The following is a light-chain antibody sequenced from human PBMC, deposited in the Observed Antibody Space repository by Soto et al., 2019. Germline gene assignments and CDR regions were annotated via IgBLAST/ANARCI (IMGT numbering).Light chain of an antibody. V-gene: IGLV2-14*01. J-gene: IGLJ2*01. CDR1: SRDVGGYNY. CDR2: EVT. Sequence: QSALTQPASVSGSPGQSITISCTGTSRDVGGYNYVSWYQQHPGKAPKPIIYEVTNRPSGVSHRFSGSKSGNTASLTISGLQPEDEADYYCTSYTSSNTPVVFGGGTKLTVL. CDR3: TSYTSSNTPVV.